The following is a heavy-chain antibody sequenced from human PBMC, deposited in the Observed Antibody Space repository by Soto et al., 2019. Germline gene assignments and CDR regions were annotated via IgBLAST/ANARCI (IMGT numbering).Heavy chain of an antibody. CDR1: GGSVSSGYYY. Sequence: QVQLQESGPGLVKASETLSLTCTVSGGSVSSGYYYWSWIGQAPGQGLEWSGNIYYRGSTHYNPPLASRATLSVDTSNNQFSLKVSSVTAADTAVYSCARIPVDTSMISSFVPCGQGTLVTVS. CDR3: ARIPVDTSMISSFVP. CDR2: IYYRGST. J-gene: IGHJ5*02. V-gene: IGHV4-61*01. D-gene: IGHD3-16*01.